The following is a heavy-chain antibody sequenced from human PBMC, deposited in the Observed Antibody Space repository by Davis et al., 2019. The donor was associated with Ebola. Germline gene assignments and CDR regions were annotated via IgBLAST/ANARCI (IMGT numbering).Heavy chain of an antibody. Sequence: ASVKVSCKASGYTFTSYGISWVRQAPGQGLEWMGWISAYNGNTNYAQKLQGRVTMTEDTSTDTAYMELSSLRSEDTAVYYCATAPRGTTSAGDFDYWGQGTLVTVSS. CDR2: ISAYNGNT. CDR1: GYTFTSYG. J-gene: IGHJ4*02. D-gene: IGHD4-11*01. V-gene: IGHV1-18*04. CDR3: ATAPRGTTSAGDFDY.